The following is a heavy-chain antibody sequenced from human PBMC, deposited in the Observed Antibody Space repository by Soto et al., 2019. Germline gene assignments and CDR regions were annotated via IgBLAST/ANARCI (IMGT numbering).Heavy chain of an antibody. CDR3: GRDLKRKDGDFYGSWSYLIPPRYFDY. CDR2: IYSGGST. D-gene: IGHD3-10*01. J-gene: IGHJ4*02. CDR1: GFTVSSNY. V-gene: IGHV3-66*01. Sequence: GGSLRLSCAASGFTVSSNYMSWVRQAPGKGLEWVSVIYSGGSTYYADSVKGRFTISRDNSKNTLYLQMNSLRAEDTAVYYCGRDLKRKDGDFYGSWSYLIPPRYFDYWGQGTLVTVSS.